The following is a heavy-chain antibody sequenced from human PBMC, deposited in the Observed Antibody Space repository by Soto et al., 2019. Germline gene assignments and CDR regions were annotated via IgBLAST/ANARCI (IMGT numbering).Heavy chain of an antibody. CDR3: ARVPPYDYDTSGYNYFDY. J-gene: IGHJ4*02. D-gene: IGHD3-22*01. CDR1: GYMFTSYG. CDR2: ISPYNVNT. V-gene: IGHV1-18*01. Sequence: QVQLVQSGAEVKKPGASVKVSCKASGYMFTSYGISWVRQAPGQGLEWMGWISPYNVNTKNAQKFQGXVXXXTXXSTSTAYMELRSLRSDDTAVYYCARVPPYDYDTSGYNYFDYWGQGTLVTVSS.